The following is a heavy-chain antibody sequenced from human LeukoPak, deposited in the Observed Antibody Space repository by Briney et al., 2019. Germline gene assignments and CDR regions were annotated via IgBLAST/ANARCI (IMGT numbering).Heavy chain of an antibody. D-gene: IGHD6-6*01. CDR1: GGSISSGGYY. CDR3: AREDSSSLTFGY. V-gene: IGHV4-30-2*01. CDR2: IYHSGST. J-gene: IGHJ4*02. Sequence: SETLSLTCTVSGGSISSGGYYWSWIRQPPGKGLEWIGYIYHSGSTYYNPSLKSRVTISVDRSKNQFSLKLSSVTAADTAVYYCAREDSSSLTFGYWGQGTLVTVSS.